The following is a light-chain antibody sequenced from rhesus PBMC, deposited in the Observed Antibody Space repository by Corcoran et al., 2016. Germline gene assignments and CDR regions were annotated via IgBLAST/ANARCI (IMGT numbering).Light chain of an antibody. CDR2: YAN. V-gene: IGKV1-32*02. CDR1: QGINSY. CDR3: QQGNSYPLT. Sequence: DIQMSQSPSSLSASVGDRVTITCRASQGINSYLNWYPQKPGKAPKLLIYYANSLPSGVPSRFSGSGAGTEFTLTIRSLQPEDFATYYCQQGNSYPLTFGGGTKVELK. J-gene: IGKJ4*01.